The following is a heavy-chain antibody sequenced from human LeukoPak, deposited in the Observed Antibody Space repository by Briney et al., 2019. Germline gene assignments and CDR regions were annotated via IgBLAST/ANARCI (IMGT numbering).Heavy chain of an antibody. V-gene: IGHV4-59*01. CDR3: ARVMDYSYGQAVYYFDY. CDR2: IYYSGST. J-gene: IGHJ4*02. Sequence: SETLSLTCAVYGGSFSSYYWSWIRQPPGKGLEWIGYIYYSGSTNYNPSLKSRVTISVDTSKNQFSLKLSSVTAADTAVYYCARVMDYSYGQAVYYFDYWGQGTLVTVSS. CDR1: GGSFSSYY. D-gene: IGHD5-18*01.